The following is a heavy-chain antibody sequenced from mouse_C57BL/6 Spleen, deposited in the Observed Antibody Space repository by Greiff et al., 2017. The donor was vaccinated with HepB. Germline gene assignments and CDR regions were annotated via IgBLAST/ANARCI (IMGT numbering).Heavy chain of an antibody. CDR3: ARGIHYGNFDY. Sequence: EVQLQQSGPELVKPGASVKISCKASGYSFTGYYMNWVKQSPEKSLEWIGEINPSTGGTTYNQKFKAKATLTVDKSSSTAYMQLKSLTSEDSAVYYCARGIHYGNFDYWGQGTTLTVSS. CDR1: GYSFTGYY. D-gene: IGHD2-1*01. J-gene: IGHJ2*01. V-gene: IGHV1-42*01. CDR2: INPSTGGT.